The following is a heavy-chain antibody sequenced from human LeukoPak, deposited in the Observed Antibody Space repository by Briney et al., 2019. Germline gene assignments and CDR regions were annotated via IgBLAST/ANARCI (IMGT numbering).Heavy chain of an antibody. D-gene: IGHD6-13*01. Sequence: GGSLRLSCGASGFIFSNYGMHWVRQAPGKGLEWVAVISYDGSNKYYADSVKGRFTISRDNSKNTLYLQMNSLRAEDTAVYYYARARGIAAAGLPAESFHHWGQSTLVTVSS. CDR3: ARARGIAAAGLPAESFHH. V-gene: IGHV3-30*19. CDR1: GFIFSNYG. J-gene: IGHJ1*01. CDR2: ISYDGSNK.